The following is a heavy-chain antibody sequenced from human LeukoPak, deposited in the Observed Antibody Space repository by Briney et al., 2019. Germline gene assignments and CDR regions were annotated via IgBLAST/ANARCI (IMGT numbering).Heavy chain of an antibody. CDR2: IYNSWTT. D-gene: IGHD1-26*01. J-gene: IGHJ6*03. CDR1: GDSVSSGSNY. Sequence: SETLSLTCTVSGDSVSSGSNYWSWIRQPAGKGLEWIGRIYNSWTTNYNPSHKSRVTISVDTSKNQFSLKLSSVTAADTAVYYCARVPRGSTVGTLPYIYYYMDVWGKGTTVIVSS. CDR3: ARVPRGSTVGTLPYIYYYMDV. V-gene: IGHV4-61*02.